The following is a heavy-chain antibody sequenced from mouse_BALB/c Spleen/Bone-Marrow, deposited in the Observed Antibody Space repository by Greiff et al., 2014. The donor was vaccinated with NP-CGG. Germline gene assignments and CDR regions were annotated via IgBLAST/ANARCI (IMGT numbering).Heavy chain of an antibody. V-gene: IGHV5-6-5*01. CDR1: GFTFSSYA. CDR2: ISSGGNT. Sequence: EVQLQQSGGGLVKPGGSLKLSCAASGFTFSSYAMSWVRQAPEKRLEWVASISSGGNTYYPDSVKGRFTISRDNARNILYLQMSSLRSEDTAMYYCARGGGYYYAMDYWGQGTSVTVSS. J-gene: IGHJ4*01. CDR3: ARGGGYYYAMDY.